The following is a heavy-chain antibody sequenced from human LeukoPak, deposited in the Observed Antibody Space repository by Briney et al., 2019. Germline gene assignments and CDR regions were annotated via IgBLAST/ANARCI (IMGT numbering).Heavy chain of an antibody. Sequence: GGSLRLSCAASGFMFSDYWMTWVRQAPGKGLERVANIKEDGTEKYYVESVRGRFTISRDNAKNSLYLQMSSLRDDDTAVYYCASSTYYYDSSGYSHLPFDYWGQGTLITVSS. J-gene: IGHJ4*02. CDR1: GFMFSDYW. V-gene: IGHV3-7*03. CDR2: IKEDGTEK. D-gene: IGHD3-22*01. CDR3: ASSTYYYDSSGYSHLPFDY.